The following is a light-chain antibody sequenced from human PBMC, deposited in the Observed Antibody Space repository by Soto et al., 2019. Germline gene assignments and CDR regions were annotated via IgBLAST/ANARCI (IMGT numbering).Light chain of an antibody. CDR1: QSITNR. Sequence: DIQMTQSPSTLSASVGDRVTITCRASQSITNRLAWYQQRPGKAPKVLIYDASNLEIGVPSRFSGSGSGTEFILSINNGQPDDFATYWCQHYGGLWTFGQGTKV. CDR3: QHYGGLWT. V-gene: IGKV1-5*01. J-gene: IGKJ1*01. CDR2: DAS.